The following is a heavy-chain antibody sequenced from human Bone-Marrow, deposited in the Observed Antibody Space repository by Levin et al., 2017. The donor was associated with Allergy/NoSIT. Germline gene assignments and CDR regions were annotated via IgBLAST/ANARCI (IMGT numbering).Heavy chain of an antibody. J-gene: IGHJ5*01. Sequence: SETLSLTCAVSGASITSYYWSWIRQPPGNGLEWIGYIYYRGSSSYSPSLKSRATISEDTSKNQFSLKLTSVTAADTAMYYCARTVSMPNCFDSWGRGTLVTVSS. D-gene: IGHD2/OR15-2a*01. CDR1: GASITSYY. CDR3: ARTVSMPNCFDS. V-gene: IGHV4-59*01. CDR2: IYYRGSS.